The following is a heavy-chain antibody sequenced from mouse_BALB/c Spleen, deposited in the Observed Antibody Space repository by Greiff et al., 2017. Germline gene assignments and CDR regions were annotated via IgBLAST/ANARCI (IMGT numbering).Heavy chain of an antibody. CDR1: GFTFSDYG. CDR3: AREIGYGNYGNYFDY. CDR2: ISNLAYSI. D-gene: IGHD2-1*01. J-gene: IGHJ2*01. Sequence: DVHLVESGGGLVQPGGSRKLSCAASGFTFSDYGMAWVRQAPGKGPEWVAFISNLAYSIYYADTVTGRFTISRENAKNTLYLEMSSLRSEDTAMYYCAREIGYGNYGNYFDYWGQGTTLTVSS. V-gene: IGHV5-15*02.